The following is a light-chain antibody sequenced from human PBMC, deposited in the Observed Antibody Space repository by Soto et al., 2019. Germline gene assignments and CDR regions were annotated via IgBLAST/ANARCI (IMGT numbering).Light chain of an antibody. V-gene: IGKV1-17*03. CDR2: AAS. J-gene: IGKJ4*01. CDR1: QGIDNY. CDR3: LQHRHYPLT. Sequence: DIQMTQSPSAMSASVGDRVTITCRSSQGIDNYLAGCQQKPGKVPQRLIYAASTLQSGVPSRFSGSGSGTEFTLTISSVQPEYFSTYYCLQHRHYPLTFGGGTKVDSK.